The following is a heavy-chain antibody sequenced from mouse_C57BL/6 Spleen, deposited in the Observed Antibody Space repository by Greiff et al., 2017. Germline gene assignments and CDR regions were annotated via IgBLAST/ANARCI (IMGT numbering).Heavy chain of an antibody. Sequence: EVQLQQSGPELVKPGASVKISCKASGYTFTDYYMNWVKQSHGKSLEWIGDINPNNGGTSYNQKFKGKATLTVDKSSSTAYMELRSLTSEDSAVYYCARGGFSRYWYFDVWGTGTTVTVSS. CDR1: GYTFTDYY. J-gene: IGHJ1*03. CDR2: INPNNGGT. V-gene: IGHV1-26*01. CDR3: ARGGFSRYWYFDV.